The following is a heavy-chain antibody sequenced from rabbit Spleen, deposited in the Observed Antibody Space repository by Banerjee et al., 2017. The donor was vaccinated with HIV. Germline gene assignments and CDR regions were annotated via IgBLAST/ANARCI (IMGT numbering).Heavy chain of an antibody. Sequence: QEQLEESGGGLVQPEGSLTLTCTASGFTISSSDYMCWVRQAPGKGLEWIACIDTSDGDTDYANWPKGRFTISKTASTTVFLQMTSLTAADTATYFCARDLDVVIGWNFGWWDQGTLVTVS. CDR2: IDTSDGDT. CDR1: GFTISSSDY. J-gene: IGHJ3*01. V-gene: IGHV1S45*01. CDR3: ARDLDVVIGWNFGW. D-gene: IGHD4-1*01.